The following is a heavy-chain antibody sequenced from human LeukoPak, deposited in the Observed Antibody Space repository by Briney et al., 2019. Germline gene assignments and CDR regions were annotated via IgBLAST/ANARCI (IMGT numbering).Heavy chain of an antibody. D-gene: IGHD3-16*02. V-gene: IGHV4-39*01. J-gene: IGHJ4*02. CDR2: IYYSGST. CDR1: GGSISSSSYY. CDR3: ARLNGITFGGVIVPWPHYFDY. Sequence: SETLSLTCTVSGGSISSSSYYWGWIRQPPGKGLEWIGSIYYSGSTYYNPSLKSRVTISVDTSKNQFSLKLSSVTAADTAVYYCARLNGITFGGVIVPWPHYFDYWGQGTLVTVSS.